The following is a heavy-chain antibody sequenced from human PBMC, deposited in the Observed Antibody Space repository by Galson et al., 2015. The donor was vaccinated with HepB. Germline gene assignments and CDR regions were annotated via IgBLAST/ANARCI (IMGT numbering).Heavy chain of an antibody. CDR1: GFTSNTFA. CDR3: AKGRYCHGGECQPFYNYFDP. V-gene: IGHV3-23*01. CDR2: ISDTGAGT. D-gene: IGHD2-15*01. J-gene: IGHJ5*02. Sequence: SLRLSCAASGFTSNTFAMSWVRQAPGKGLEWIATISDTGAGTFYSDSVKGRFTISRDNSKNTVSLQMKSLRVEDTALYYCAKGRYCHGGECQPFYNYFDPWGQGTLVSVSS.